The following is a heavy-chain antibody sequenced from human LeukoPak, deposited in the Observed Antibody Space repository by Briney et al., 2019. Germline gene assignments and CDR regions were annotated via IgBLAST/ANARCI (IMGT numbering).Heavy chain of an antibody. Sequence: GASVKVSCKTSGYTFTGYYMHWVRQAPGQGLEWMGWINPNSGGTNYAQKFQGRVTMTRDTSISTAYMELSRLRSDDTAVYYCARGLRYFDWITPYDLWGRGTLVTVSS. V-gene: IGHV1-2*02. CDR1: GYTFTGYY. J-gene: IGHJ2*01. CDR2: INPNSGGT. D-gene: IGHD3-9*01. CDR3: ARGLRYFDWITPYDL.